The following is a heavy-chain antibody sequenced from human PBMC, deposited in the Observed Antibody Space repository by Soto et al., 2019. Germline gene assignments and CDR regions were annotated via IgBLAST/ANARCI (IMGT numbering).Heavy chain of an antibody. CDR3: AREVIPLTTDWYFDL. D-gene: IGHD4-17*01. Sequence: QLQLRESGPGLVKPSETLSLTCTVSGGSISGGVGGLYYWSWIRQPPGKGLEWIGYIYDSGSTYCNPSLERRVTISVDTTETQSSLRLSSVPAAETAVYYCAREVIPLTTDWYFDLWGRGTLVTVSS. CDR2: IYDSGST. J-gene: IGHJ2*01. V-gene: IGHV4-30-4*01. CDR1: GGSISGGVGGLYY.